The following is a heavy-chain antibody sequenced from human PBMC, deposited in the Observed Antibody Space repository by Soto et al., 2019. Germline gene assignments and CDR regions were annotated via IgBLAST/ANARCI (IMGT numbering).Heavy chain of an antibody. V-gene: IGHV1-69*13. CDR3: ESLGATKPYDYYYYYMDV. Sequence: SVKVSCKASGGTFSSYAISWVRQAPGQGLEWMGGIIPIFGTANYAQKFQGRVTITADESTSTAYMELSSLRSEDTAVYYCESLGATKPYDYYYYYMDVWGKGTTVTVSS. CDR2: IIPIFGTA. CDR1: GGTFSSYA. D-gene: IGHD5-12*01. J-gene: IGHJ6*03.